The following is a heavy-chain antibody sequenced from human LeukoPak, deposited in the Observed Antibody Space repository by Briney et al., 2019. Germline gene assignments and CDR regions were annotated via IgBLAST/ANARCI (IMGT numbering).Heavy chain of an antibody. J-gene: IGHJ4*02. CDR3: ARDPHYGPSGY. CDR2: IIPIFGTA. CDR1: GGTFSSYA. V-gene: IGHV1-69*05. Sequence: GASVKVSCKASGGTFSSYAISWVRQAPGQGLEWMGGIIPIFGTANYAQKFQGRVTITTDESTSTAHMELSSLRSEDTAVYYCARDPHYGPSGYWGQGTLVTVSS. D-gene: IGHD3-16*01.